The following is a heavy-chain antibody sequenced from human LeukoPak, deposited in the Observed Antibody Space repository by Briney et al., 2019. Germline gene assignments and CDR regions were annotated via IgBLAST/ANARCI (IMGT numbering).Heavy chain of an antibody. CDR1: GGTFSSYA. CDR3: ARVSVYYDSSGYLDY. J-gene: IGHJ4*02. Sequence: SVKVSCKASGGTFSSYAISWVQQAPGQGLEWMGGIIPIFGTANYAQKFQGRVTITTDESTSTAYMELSSLRSEDTAVYYCARVSVYYDSSGYLDYWGQGTLVTVSS. CDR2: IIPIFGTA. D-gene: IGHD3-22*01. V-gene: IGHV1-69*05.